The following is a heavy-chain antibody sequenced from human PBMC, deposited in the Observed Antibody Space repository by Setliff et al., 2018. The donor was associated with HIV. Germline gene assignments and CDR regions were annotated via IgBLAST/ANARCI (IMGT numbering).Heavy chain of an antibody. J-gene: IGHJ4*02. V-gene: IGHV4-39*01. CDR1: GDSISNSAYF. D-gene: IGHD2-15*01. CDR2: IYYNGDT. CDR3: ARRLVVVAAEDYFDS. Sequence: SETLSLTCSVSGDSISNSAYFWGWVRQPSGKGLEYIGSIYYNGDTYYNPSLKSRVTISVDTSNNQFSLKLRSVTAADTAVYYCARRLVVVAAEDYFDSWGQGALVTVSS.